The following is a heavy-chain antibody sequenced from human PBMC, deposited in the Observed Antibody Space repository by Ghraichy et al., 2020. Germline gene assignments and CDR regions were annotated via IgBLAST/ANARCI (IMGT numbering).Heavy chain of an antibody. CDR2: IYYSGST. CDR3: ARNILTGYYTPIPDAFDI. V-gene: IGHV4-59*01. Sequence: SETLSLTCTVSGGSISSYYWSWIRQPPGKGLEWIGYIYYSGSTNYNPSLKSRVTISVDTSKNQFSLKLSSVTAADTAVYYCARNILTGYYTPIPDAFDIWGQGTMVTVSS. J-gene: IGHJ3*02. CDR1: GGSISSYY. D-gene: IGHD3-9*01.